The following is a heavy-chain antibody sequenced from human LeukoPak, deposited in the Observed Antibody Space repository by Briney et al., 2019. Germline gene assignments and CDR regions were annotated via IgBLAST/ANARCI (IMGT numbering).Heavy chain of an antibody. D-gene: IGHD1-26*01. CDR2: INNSGSI. V-gene: IGHV4-34*01. J-gene: IGHJ5*02. CDR3: ARGRMGARFVN. Sequence: SETLSLTCAVSGGSFSGYSWTWIRHPPGKGLDWVAEINNSGSINHNPSLKSRVTISADTSKNQFSLNLRSVTAADTAIYYCARGRMGARFVNWGQGTLVTVSS. CDR1: GGSFSGYS.